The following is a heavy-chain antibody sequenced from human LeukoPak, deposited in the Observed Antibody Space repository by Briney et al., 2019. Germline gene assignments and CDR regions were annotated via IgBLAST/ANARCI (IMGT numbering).Heavy chain of an antibody. CDR1: GFTLSNYW. J-gene: IGHJ4*02. CDR3: AREFY. Sequence: AGGSLRLSCAASGFTLSNYWMSWVRQAPGKGLKWVASINQDGSEKYYEDSVKGRFTVSRDNAKNSLYLQMNSLRVEDTAVYYCAREFYWGKGNLVTVSS. CDR2: INQDGSEK. V-gene: IGHV3-7*01.